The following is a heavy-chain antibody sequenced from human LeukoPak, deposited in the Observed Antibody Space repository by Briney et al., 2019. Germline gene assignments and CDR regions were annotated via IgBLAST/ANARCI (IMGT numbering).Heavy chain of an antibody. D-gene: IGHD2-2*01. CDR3: ARALRYCSSTSCLYYYYMDV. CDR2: INPNSGGT. CDR1: GYTFTGYY. V-gene: IGHV1-2*02. J-gene: IGHJ6*03. Sequence: ASVKVSCKASGYTFTGYYMHWVRQAPGQGLEWMGWINPNSGGTNYAQKFQGRVTMTRDTSISTAYMELSRLRSDDTAVYYCARALRYCSSTSCLYYYYMDVWGKGTTVTISS.